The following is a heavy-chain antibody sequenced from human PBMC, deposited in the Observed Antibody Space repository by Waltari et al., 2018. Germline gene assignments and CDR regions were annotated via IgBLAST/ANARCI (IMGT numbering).Heavy chain of an antibody. Sequence: QVQLQESGPGLVKPSETLSLACTVSGGSISSDYWSWIRQPPGKGLEWIGYVSNSGSTNYNPSLNGRVTISIDTSQNQFSLNLSSVTAADTAMYYCARGGPSSRFFAYWGQGTLVTVSS. V-gene: IGHV4-59*01. J-gene: IGHJ4*02. CDR1: GGSISSDY. CDR3: ARGGPSSRFFAY. CDR2: VSNSGST. D-gene: IGHD6-13*01.